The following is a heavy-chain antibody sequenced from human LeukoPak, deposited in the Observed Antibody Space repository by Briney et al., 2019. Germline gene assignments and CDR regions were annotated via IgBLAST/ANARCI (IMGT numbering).Heavy chain of an antibody. J-gene: IGHJ4*02. CDR1: GGSISGYY. CDR2: IYYNGNT. CDR3: ARTQPFGYSYGPYFDY. D-gene: IGHD5-18*01. V-gene: IGHV4-59*08. Sequence: SETLSLTCTVSGGSISGYYWSWIRQPPGKGLEWIGYIYYNGNTDYNPSLKSRGTISVDTSKNQFSLKVNSVTAADTAVYYCARTQPFGYSYGPYFDYWGQGTLVTVSS.